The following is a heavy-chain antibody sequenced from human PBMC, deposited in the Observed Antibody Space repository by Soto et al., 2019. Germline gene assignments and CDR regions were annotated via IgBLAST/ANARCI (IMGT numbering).Heavy chain of an antibody. Sequence: PGGSLRLSCAASGFTFSTYWRHWVRQAPGKGLVWVSRIKTDGSVTTYADSVKGRFTISGDNAKNTLYLQMNTLRAEDTAVYYCARDLGGSHDYWGRGTLVTVYS. J-gene: IGHJ4*02. CDR1: GFTFSTYW. CDR3: ARDLGGSHDY. D-gene: IGHD3-16*01. V-gene: IGHV3-74*01. CDR2: IKTDGSVT.